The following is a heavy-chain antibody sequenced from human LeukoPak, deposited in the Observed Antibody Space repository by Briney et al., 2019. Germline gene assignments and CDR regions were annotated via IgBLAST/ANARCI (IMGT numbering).Heavy chain of an antibody. V-gene: IGHV1-69*04. D-gene: IGHD3-16*02. CDR3: ARDSYDYVWGSYRYTYFDY. J-gene: IGHJ4*02. CDR2: IIPILGIA. Sequence: ASVKVSCKASGGTFSSYAISWVRQAPGQGLEWMGRIIPILGIANYAQKFQGRVTITADKSTSTAYMELSSLRSEDTAVYYCARDSYDYVWGSYRYTYFDYWGQGTLVTVSS. CDR1: GGTFSSYA.